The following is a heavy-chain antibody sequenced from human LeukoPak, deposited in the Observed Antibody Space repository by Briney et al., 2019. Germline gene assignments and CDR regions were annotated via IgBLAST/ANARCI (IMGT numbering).Heavy chain of an antibody. V-gene: IGHV4-31*03. D-gene: IGHD1-26*01. J-gene: IGHJ4*02. CDR2: IYYSGGT. CDR3: AREGEWELLGIGGY. Sequence: SETLSLTCTVSGGSISSGGYYWSWIRQHPAKGLEWIGYIYYSGGTYYNPSLKSRVTTSLDTSKNQFSLKLSSVTAADTAVYYCAREGEWELLGIGGYWGQGTLVTVSS. CDR1: GGSISSGGYY.